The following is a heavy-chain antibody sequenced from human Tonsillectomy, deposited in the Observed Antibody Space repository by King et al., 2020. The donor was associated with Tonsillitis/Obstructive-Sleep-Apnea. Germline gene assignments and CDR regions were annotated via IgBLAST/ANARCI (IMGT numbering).Heavy chain of an antibody. J-gene: IGHJ4*02. V-gene: IGHV1-69*09. Sequence: VQLVESGAEVKKPGSSVKVSCKASGGTFSSYAISWVRQAPGQGLEWMGRIIPILGMANYAQKFQGRVTITADKSTSTAYMELSSLRSEDTAVYYCANIAVAGTLNYDYWGQGTLVTVSS. CDR3: ANIAVAGTLNYDY. D-gene: IGHD6-19*01. CDR2: IIPILGMA. CDR1: GGTFSSYA.